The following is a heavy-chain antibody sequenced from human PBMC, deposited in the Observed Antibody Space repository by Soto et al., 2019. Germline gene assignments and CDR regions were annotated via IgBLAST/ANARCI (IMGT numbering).Heavy chain of an antibody. D-gene: IGHD6-6*01. CDR2: IYYSGST. J-gene: IGHJ4*02. Sequence: SETLSLTCTVSGGSISSGGYYWSWIRQHPGKGLEWIGYIYYSGSTYYNPSLKSRVTISVDTSKNQFSLKLSSVTAADTAMYYCARDSIAARQYYFDYWGQGTLVTVSS. CDR3: ARDSIAARQYYFDY. V-gene: IGHV4-31*03. CDR1: GGSISSGGYY.